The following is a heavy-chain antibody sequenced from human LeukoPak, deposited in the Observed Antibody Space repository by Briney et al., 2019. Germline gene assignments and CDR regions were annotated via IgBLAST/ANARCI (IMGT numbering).Heavy chain of an antibody. Sequence: PGGSLRLSCAASGFTFSSYEMNWVRQAPRKGLEWVSYISSSGSTIYYADSVKGRFTISGDNAKNSLYLQMNSLRAEDTAVYYCATITMVRGTDAFDIWGQGTMVTVSS. J-gene: IGHJ3*02. V-gene: IGHV3-48*03. CDR3: ATITMVRGTDAFDI. CDR2: ISSSGSTI. CDR1: GFTFSSYE. D-gene: IGHD3-10*01.